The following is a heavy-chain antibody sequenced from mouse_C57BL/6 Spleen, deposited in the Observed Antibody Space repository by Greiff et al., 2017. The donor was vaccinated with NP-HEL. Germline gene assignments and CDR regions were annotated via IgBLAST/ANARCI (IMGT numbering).Heavy chain of an antibody. CDR3: AWIDYDYDKAY. CDR2: IYPRSGNT. J-gene: IGHJ3*01. Sequence: VQLQESGAELARPGASVKLSCKASGYTFTSYGISWVKQRTGQGLEWIGEIYPRSGNTYYNEKFKGKATLTSDTSSSTAYMALSSLTSEDSAVYFCAWIDYDYDKAYRGQGILVTVSA. D-gene: IGHD2-4*01. V-gene: IGHV1-81*01. CDR1: GYTFTSYG.